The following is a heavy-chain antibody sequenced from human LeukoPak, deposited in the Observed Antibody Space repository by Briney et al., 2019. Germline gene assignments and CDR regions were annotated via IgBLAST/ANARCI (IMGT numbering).Heavy chain of an antibody. D-gene: IGHD6-6*01. J-gene: IGHJ4*02. CDR1: GGTFSSYA. V-gene: IGHV1-69*13. Sequence: SVKVSCKASGGTFSSYAISWVRQAPGQGLEWMGGIIPIFGTANYAQKFQGRVTITADESTSTAYMELSRLRSDDTAVYYCARARRYSSSARQYYFDYWGQGTLVTVSS. CDR3: ARARRYSSSARQYYFDY. CDR2: IIPIFGTA.